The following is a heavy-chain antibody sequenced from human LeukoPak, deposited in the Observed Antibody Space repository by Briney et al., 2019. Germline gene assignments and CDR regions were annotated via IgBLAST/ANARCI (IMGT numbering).Heavy chain of an antibody. J-gene: IGHJ5*02. Sequence: SETLSLTCSVSDGSINSYYWSWIRQPRGKGLEWIGYIHRSGATHYNPSLKSRVTTSLDTSKNQFSLKLSSVTAADTAVYYCARLGSYSDHWGQGTLVTVSS. CDR3: ARLGSYSDH. CDR1: DGSINSYY. D-gene: IGHD1-26*01. CDR2: IHRSGAT. V-gene: IGHV4-4*09.